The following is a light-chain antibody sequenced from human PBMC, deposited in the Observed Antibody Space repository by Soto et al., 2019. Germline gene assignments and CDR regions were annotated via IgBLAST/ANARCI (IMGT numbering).Light chain of an antibody. CDR1: QSVSSNS. Sequence: EIVFTQSPGPLSLSPGDRATPSRTATQSVSSNSLAWYQQKPGQAPRLLIYAAATRATGIPDRFSGSGSGTDFTLTISRLEPEDFAVYCCQQYGSSPWTFGQGTKVDVK. CDR3: QQYGSSPWT. V-gene: IGKV3-20*01. CDR2: AAA. J-gene: IGKJ1*01.